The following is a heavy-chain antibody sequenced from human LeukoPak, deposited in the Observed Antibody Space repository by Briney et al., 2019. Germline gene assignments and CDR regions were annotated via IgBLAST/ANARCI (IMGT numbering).Heavy chain of an antibody. Sequence: SESLSLTRTVSVDSSSSGSYSCGWIRQPPGEGLEWIGTISESGKTYKKPPRRSQVTISEVTSKNHFSLKVTAVTAPDTAVYYCARQGDGGRAYDHLGEGILVTVSS. D-gene: IGHD4-23*01. CDR2: ISESGKT. V-gene: IGHV4-39*01. CDR3: ARQGDGGRAYDH. J-gene: IGHJ4*02. CDR1: VDSSSSGSYS.